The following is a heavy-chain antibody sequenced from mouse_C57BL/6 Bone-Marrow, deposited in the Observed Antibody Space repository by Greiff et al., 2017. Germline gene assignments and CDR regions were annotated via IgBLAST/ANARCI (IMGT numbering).Heavy chain of an antibody. V-gene: IGHV5-6*01. J-gene: IGHJ2*01. CDR1: GFTFSSYG. CDR3: ARPKRGNYFDY. Sequence: EVQLVESGGDLVKPGGSLKLSCAASGFTFSSYGMSWVRQTPDQRLAWVATISSGGSDTYYPDSVKGRFTISRDNAKNTLYLQLSSLKSEDTAMYYCARPKRGNYFDYWGQGTTLTVSS. CDR2: ISSGGSDT.